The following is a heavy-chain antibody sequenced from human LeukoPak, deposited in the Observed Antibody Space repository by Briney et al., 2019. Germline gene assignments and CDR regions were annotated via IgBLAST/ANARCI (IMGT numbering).Heavy chain of an antibody. D-gene: IGHD6-13*01. Sequence: PSETLPLPCTVSGGSIRSGDYYWRWIRHPPGKALEWIGYIYYSGSTYYNPSLNSRVTISVDTSKTQFSLKLSSVTAADTAVYYCARAKQQLVDWSDPWGQGTLVTVSS. CDR1: GGSIRSGDYY. CDR3: ARAKQQLVDWSDP. V-gene: IGHV4-30-4*08. J-gene: IGHJ5*02. CDR2: IYYSGST.